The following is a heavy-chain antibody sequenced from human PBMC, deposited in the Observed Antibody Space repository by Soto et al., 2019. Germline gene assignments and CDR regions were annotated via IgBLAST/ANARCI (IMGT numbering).Heavy chain of an antibody. D-gene: IGHD2-8*02. CDR3: ARQASYWHGGGGWLDP. CDR2: IGTLHDT. CDR1: GFTFSASD. V-gene: IGHV3-13*01. J-gene: IGHJ5*02. Sequence: EVQLVESGGGLVQPGGSLRLSCAASGFTFSASDMHWVRQAAGKGLEWVSAIGTLHDTYYPDSVKGRFTISRDNAKNSLYLQMNSLRAGDTGVYYCARQASYWHGGGGWLDPWGQGTLVTVSS.